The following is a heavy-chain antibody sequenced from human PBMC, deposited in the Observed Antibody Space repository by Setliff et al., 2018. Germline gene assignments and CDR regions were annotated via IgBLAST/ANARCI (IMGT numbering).Heavy chain of an antibody. CDR2: IHYSGTT. D-gene: IGHD2-2*01. CDR1: GASINSGTYY. CDR3: ASCRYQVPYDY. J-gene: IGHJ4*02. Sequence: SETLSLTCTVSGASINSGTYYWAWIRQPPGKGLEWIGRIHYSGTTYYNASLKSRVTMSVDTSKNQFSLNLNSVTAADTGVYYCASCRYQVPYDYWGQGILVTVLL. V-gene: IGHV4-39*01.